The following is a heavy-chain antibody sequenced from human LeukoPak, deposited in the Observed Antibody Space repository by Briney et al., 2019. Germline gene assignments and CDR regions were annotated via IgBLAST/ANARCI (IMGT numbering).Heavy chain of an antibody. CDR3: TRDSGGDTNGYPSR. CDR2: FYKDGST. J-gene: IGHJ4*02. V-gene: IGHV3-66*01. CDR1: AFSATSNY. D-gene: IGHD2-8*01. Sequence: GSLRLSCATSAFSATSNYMSWVRQAPGKGLEWVSVFYKDGSTYHADSVKGRFTISRDNAKNTVNLHMNTLRVEDTGLYYCTRDSGGDTNGYPSRWGQGTLVTVSS.